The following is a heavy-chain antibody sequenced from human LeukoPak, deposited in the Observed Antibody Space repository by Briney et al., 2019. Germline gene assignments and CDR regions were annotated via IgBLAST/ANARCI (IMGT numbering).Heavy chain of an antibody. CDR2: INPNSGGT. J-gene: IGHJ4*02. CDR3: ARAKSSGYSEYFDY. CDR1: GYTFTGYY. V-gene: IGHV1-2*04. Sequence: ASVKVSCKASGYTFTGYYMHWVRQAPGQGLEWMGWINPNSGGTNYAQKFQGWVTMTRDTSISTAYMELSRLRSDDTAVYYCARAKSSGYSEYFDYWGQGTLVTVSS. D-gene: IGHD3-22*01.